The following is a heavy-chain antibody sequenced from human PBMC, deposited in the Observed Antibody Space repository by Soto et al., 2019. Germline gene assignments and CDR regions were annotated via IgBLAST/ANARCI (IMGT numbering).Heavy chain of an antibody. Sequence: PGGSLRLSCAASGFTFSSYAMSWVRQAPGKGLEWVSAISGSGGSTYYADSVKGRFTISRDNSKNTLYLQMNSLRAEDTAVYYCARSEYDYVWGSYRAFYGMDVWGQGTTVTVSS. D-gene: IGHD3-16*02. V-gene: IGHV3-23*01. CDR1: GFTFSSYA. CDR2: ISGSGGST. J-gene: IGHJ6*02. CDR3: ARSEYDYVWGSYRAFYGMDV.